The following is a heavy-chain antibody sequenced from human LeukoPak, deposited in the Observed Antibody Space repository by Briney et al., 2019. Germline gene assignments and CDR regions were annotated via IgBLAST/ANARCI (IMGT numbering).Heavy chain of an antibody. CDR1: GVSLSTSRRC. CDR3: ARAGSGSYYSAFDI. D-gene: IGHD3-10*01. J-gene: IGHJ3*02. V-gene: IGHV2-70*20. CDR2: IDWENDK. Sequence: SGPALVKPTQTLTLTFTFSGVSLSTSRRCVSCVRQPPGKALEWLALIDWENDKYYSTSLQTRLPISKDTSKNQVVLTMTNMDPVDTATYYCARAGSGSYYSAFDIWGQGTMVTVSS.